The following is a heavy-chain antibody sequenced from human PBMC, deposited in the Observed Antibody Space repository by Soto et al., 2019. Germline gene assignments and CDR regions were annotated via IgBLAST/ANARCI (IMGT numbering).Heavy chain of an antibody. CDR2: IIPIFGTA. D-gene: IGHD1-7*01. J-gene: IGHJ4*02. Sequence: ASVKVSCKASGGTFSSYAISWVRQAPGQGLEWMGGIIPIFGTANYAQKFQGRVTITADKSTSTAYMELSSLRSEDTAVYYCTGSGTTPLVDYWGQGTLVTVSS. CDR1: GGTFSSYA. CDR3: TGSGTTPLVDY. V-gene: IGHV1-69*06.